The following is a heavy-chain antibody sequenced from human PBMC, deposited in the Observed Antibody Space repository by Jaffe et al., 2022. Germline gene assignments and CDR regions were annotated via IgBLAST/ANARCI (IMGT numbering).Heavy chain of an antibody. Sequence: QVQLQESGPGLVKPSETLSLTCTVSGGSISSYYWSWIRQPPGKGLEWIGYIYYSGSTNYNPSLKSRVTISVDTSKNQFSLKLSSVTAADTAVYYCARAPRHYGSGSYYIQPIDYWGQGTLVTVSS. CDR2: IYYSGST. V-gene: IGHV4-59*01. CDR3: ARAPRHYGSGSYYIQPIDY. CDR1: GGSISSYY. J-gene: IGHJ4*02. D-gene: IGHD3-10*01.